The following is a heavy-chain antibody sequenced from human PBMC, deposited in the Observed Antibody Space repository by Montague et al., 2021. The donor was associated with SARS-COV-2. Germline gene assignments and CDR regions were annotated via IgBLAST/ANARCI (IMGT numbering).Heavy chain of an antibody. Sequence: SETLSLTCAVYGGSFSNDKWTWIRQSPGKGLEWLGQISYSGGANYNPSLKSRVTISVDTAKKQFSLKSTSVEVADTAVYYCTRGALGYWGQGTLVTVSS. CDR1: GGSFSNDK. J-gene: IGHJ4*02. D-gene: IGHD7-27*01. V-gene: IGHV4-34*01. CDR3: TRGALGY. CDR2: ISYSGGA.